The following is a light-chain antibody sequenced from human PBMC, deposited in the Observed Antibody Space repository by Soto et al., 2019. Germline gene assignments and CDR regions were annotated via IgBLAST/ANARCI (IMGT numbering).Light chain of an antibody. J-gene: IGLJ1*01. CDR1: SSDVGGYDY. CDR2: EVT. Sequence: QSVLTQPPSASGSPGQSVTISCTGTSSDVGGYDYVSWYQQHPGKAPKLMIYEVTIRPSGVSDRFSGSKSGNTASLTVSGLQAEDEADYYCQTSDSGLFGLIFGTGTKLTVL. CDR3: QTSDSGLFGLI. V-gene: IGLV2-8*01.